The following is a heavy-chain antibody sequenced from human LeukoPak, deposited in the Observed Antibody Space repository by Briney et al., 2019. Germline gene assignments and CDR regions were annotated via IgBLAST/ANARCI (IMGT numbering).Heavy chain of an antibody. J-gene: IGHJ6*02. CDR2: IYYSGST. CDR1: GGSISNGDHY. Sequence: SETLSLTCTVSGGSISNGDHYWSWIRQPPGKGLEWIVYIYYSGSTTYNPSLKSRVTISLDTSKNQFSLKLSSVTAADTAVYYCARYGDPNYYYYGMDVWGQGTTVTVSS. D-gene: IGHD4-17*01. V-gene: IGHV4-61*08. CDR3: ARYGDPNYYYYGMDV.